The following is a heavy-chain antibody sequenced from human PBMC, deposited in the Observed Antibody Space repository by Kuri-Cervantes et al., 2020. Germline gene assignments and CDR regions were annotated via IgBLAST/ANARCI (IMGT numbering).Heavy chain of an antibody. J-gene: IGHJ4*02. CDR2: IYYSGST. V-gene: IGHV4-39*01. CDR3: ARLWLEWTFDY. CDR1: GGSISSSSYY. Sequence: SETLSLTCTVSGGSISSSSYYWGWIRQPPGKGLEWIGSIYYSGSTYYNPSLKSRVTISVDTSKNQFSLKLSSVTAADTAAYYCARLWLEWTFDYWGQGTLVTVSS. D-gene: IGHD3-3*01.